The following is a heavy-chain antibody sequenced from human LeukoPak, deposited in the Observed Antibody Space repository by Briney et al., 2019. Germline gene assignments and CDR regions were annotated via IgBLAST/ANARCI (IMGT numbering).Heavy chain of an antibody. V-gene: IGHV2-26*01. CDR1: GFSLSNARMG. CDR2: IFSNDEK. J-gene: IGHJ5*02. CDR3: ARIYTDYGDYVSDT. Sequence: SGPVLAKPTETLTLTCTVSGFSLSNARMGVSWIRQPPGKALEWLAHIFSNDEKSYSTSLKSRLTISKDTSKSQVVLTMTNMDPVDTATYYCARIYTDYGDYVSDTWGQGTLVTVSS. D-gene: IGHD4-17*01.